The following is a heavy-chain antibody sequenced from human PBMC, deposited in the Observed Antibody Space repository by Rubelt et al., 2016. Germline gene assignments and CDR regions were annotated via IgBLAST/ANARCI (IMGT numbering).Heavy chain of an antibody. CDR2: IYYTGSA. D-gene: IGHD6-19*01. J-gene: IGHJ3*02. CDR3: ARHGGRAAVAGEGKDACDI. CDR1: GGSIRSYY. V-gene: IGHV4-59*08. Sequence: QVYLQQSGPRLVKPSETLSLTCSVSGGSIRSYYWSWIRQSPGKELEWIGYIYYTGSANNNPSLKSRVTTSIDTSKNQFSLILKSVTAADTAVFYGARHGGRAAVAGEGKDACDIWGQGTTVTVSS.